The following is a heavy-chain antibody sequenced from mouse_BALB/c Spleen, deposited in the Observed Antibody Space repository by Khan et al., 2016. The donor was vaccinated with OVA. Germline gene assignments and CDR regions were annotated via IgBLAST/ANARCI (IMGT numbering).Heavy chain of an antibody. V-gene: IGHV5-6*01. D-gene: IGHD2-13*01. CDR2: ISSGGDYT. CDR1: GFTFSSYS. CDR3: EGDLTASITY. Sequence: EVELVESGGDLVKPGGSLKLSCAASGFTFSSYSMSWVRQTPDKRLVWVASISSGGDYTYYPDSVKGRFTISRDNAKNTLYLQMSDLKSEDTAMXYCEGDLTASITYWGQGTLVTVSA. J-gene: IGHJ3*01.